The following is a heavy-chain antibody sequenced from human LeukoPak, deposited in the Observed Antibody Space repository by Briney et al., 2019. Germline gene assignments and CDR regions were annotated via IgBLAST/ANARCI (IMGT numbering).Heavy chain of an antibody. V-gene: IGHV3-74*01. D-gene: IGHD4-23*01. CDR3: AGERWNYYFMDV. J-gene: IGHJ6*03. Sequence: GGSLRLSCAASGFTFSSYWMHWVRQVPGKGLVWVSRINVDGIITSYAESVKGRFTISRDNAKNTVFLQMNSLRAEDTAVYYCAGERWNYYFMDVWGKGTTVTVSS. CDR1: GFTFSSYW. CDR2: INVDGIIT.